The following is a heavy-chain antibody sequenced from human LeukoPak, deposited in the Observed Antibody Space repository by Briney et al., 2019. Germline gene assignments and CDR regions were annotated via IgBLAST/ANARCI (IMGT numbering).Heavy chain of an antibody. V-gene: IGHV3-30*18. CDR1: GFTFSSYG. D-gene: IGHD2-2*01. J-gene: IGHJ3*02. CDR2: ISYDGSNK. CDR3: AKGPLCSNTSCYTVGAFDI. Sequence: GGSLRLSCAASGFTFSSYGMHWVRQAPGKGLEWVAVISYDGSNKYYADSAKGRFTISRDNSKDTLYLQMNSLRAEDTALYYCAKGPLCSNTSCYTVGAFDIWGQGTMVTVSS.